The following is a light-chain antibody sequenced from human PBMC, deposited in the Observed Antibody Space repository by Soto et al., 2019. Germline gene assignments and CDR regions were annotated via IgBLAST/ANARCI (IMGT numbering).Light chain of an antibody. CDR1: QSVSSSY. J-gene: IGKJ2*01. CDR2: GAS. Sequence: EIVLTQSPGTLSLSPGERATLSCRASQSVSSSYLAWYQQKPGQAPRLLIYGASSRATGIPDRFSGSGSGTDFTLTISRLEPEDVAVCYCQQYGSSPSGMYTFGQGTKLEIK. CDR3: QQYGSSPSGMYT. V-gene: IGKV3-20*01.